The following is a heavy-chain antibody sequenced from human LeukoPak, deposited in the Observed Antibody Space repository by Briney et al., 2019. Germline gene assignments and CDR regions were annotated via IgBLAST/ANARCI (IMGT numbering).Heavy chain of an antibody. J-gene: IGHJ4*02. CDR3: AKDLQLVRWFCFDY. CDR1: GFTVSGFF. V-gene: IGHV3-53*01. D-gene: IGHD6-13*01. CDR2: IYGGGST. Sequence: GGSLRLSCTASGFTVSGFFMTWVRQAPGMGLQWVSVIYGGGSTDYADSVKGRFTISRDNSKNTLYLQMNSLRAEDTAVYYCAKDLQLVRWFCFDYWGQGTLVTVS.